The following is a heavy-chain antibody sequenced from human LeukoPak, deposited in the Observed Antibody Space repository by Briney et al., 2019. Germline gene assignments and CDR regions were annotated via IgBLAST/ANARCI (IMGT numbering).Heavy chain of an antibody. D-gene: IGHD3-22*01. CDR2: IYYSGST. V-gene: IGHV4-59*01. CDR1: GGSISSYY. Sequence: SETLSLTCTVSGGSISSYYWSWIRQPPGKGLEWIGYIYYSGSTNYNPSLKSRVTISVDTSKNQFSLKLSSVTAADTAVYYCARDSSGYYYYDYWGQGTLVTVSS. CDR3: ARDSSGYYYYDY. J-gene: IGHJ4*02.